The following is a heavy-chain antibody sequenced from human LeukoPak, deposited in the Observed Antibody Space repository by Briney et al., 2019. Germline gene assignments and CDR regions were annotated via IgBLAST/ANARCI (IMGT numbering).Heavy chain of an antibody. V-gene: IGHV3-21*04. CDR2: ISSSSSYI. CDR3: ARADRAYYYDSSGYYSWYFDL. D-gene: IGHD3-22*01. J-gene: IGHJ2*01. CDR1: GFTFNSYS. Sequence: PGGSLRLSCAASGFTFNSYSMIWVRQAPGKGLEWVSSISSSSSYIYYADSVKGRFTISRDNSKNTLYLQMNSLRAEDTAVYYCARADRAYYYDSSGYYSWYFDLWGRGTLVTVSS.